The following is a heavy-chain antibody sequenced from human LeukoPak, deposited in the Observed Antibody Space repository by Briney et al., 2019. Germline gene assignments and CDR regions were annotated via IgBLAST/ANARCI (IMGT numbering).Heavy chain of an antibody. V-gene: IGHV3-30*03. CDR3: ARVQVAVQSVFDYFDY. CDR2: ISYDGSNK. J-gene: IGHJ4*02. D-gene: IGHD2-2*01. Sequence: GGSLRLSCAASGFTFSSYGLHWVRRAPGKGLEWVAVISYDGSNKYYADSVKGRFTISRDNSKNTLYLQMNSLRAEDTAVYFCARVQVAVQSVFDYFDYWGQGTLVTVSS. CDR1: GFTFSSYG.